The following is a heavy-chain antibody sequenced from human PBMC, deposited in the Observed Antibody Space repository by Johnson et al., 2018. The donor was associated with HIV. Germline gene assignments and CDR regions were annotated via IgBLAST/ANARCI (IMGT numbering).Heavy chain of an antibody. D-gene: IGHD1-7*01. V-gene: IGHV3-30*02. CDR1: GFTFSSHG. CDR3: IKETGANSAFDI. J-gene: IGHJ3*02. Sequence: QVLLVESGGGVVRPGGSLRLSCRASGFTFSSHGMHWVRQAPGKGLEWVAFIWYDGSNKYYADSVKGRFTISRDNSKDTVYLQVNSLRGEDTALYYCIKETGANSAFDIWGQGTTVTVSS. CDR2: IWYDGSNK.